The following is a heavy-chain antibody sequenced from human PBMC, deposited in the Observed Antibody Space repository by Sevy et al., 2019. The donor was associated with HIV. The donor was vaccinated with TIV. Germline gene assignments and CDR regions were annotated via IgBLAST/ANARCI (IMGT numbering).Heavy chain of an antibody. CDR2: ISSSSSYI. D-gene: IGHD6-13*01. Sequence: GGSLRLSCAASVFTFSSYSMNWVRQAPGKGLEWVSSISSSSSYIYYADSVKGRFTISRDNAKNSLYLQMNSLRAEDTAVYYCARDRSAYSSTETSAYYYYGMDVWGQGTTVTVS. J-gene: IGHJ6*02. V-gene: IGHV3-21*01. CDR1: VFTFSSYS. CDR3: ARDRSAYSSTETSAYYYYGMDV.